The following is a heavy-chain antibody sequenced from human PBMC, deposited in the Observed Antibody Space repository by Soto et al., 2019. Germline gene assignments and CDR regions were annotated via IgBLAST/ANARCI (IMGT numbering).Heavy chain of an antibody. CDR1: GWTFGNDP. J-gene: IGHJ3*02. CDR3: AKFGWGGSYSESHASDI. V-gene: IGHV1-69*13. CDR2: IAPIFGTT. D-gene: IGHD1-26*01. Sequence: SVKVSCKTSGWTFGNDPISRGRQAPGQGLEWMGGIAPIFGTTNFAQKFQGRLTITADEATSTAYMDLSSLTTEDTALYSCAKFGWGGSYSESHASDIWGQGTMVTVSS.